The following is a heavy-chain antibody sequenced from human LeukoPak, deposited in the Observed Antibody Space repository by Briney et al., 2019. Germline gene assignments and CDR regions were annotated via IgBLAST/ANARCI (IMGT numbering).Heavy chain of an antibody. CDR2: IYTSGST. V-gene: IGHV4-4*09. Sequence: SETLSLTRTVSGGSISSCYWSWVRQPPGKGLEWIGYIYTSGSTNYNPSLKSRVTISVDTSKDQFSLKLSSVTAADTAVYYCARAHSSSDIVGVWGQGTLVTVSS. D-gene: IGHD6-19*01. J-gene: IGHJ4*02. CDR3: ARAHSSSDIVGV. CDR1: GGSISSCY.